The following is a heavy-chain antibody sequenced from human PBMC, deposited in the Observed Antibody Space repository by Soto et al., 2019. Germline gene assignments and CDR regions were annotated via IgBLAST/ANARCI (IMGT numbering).Heavy chain of an antibody. J-gene: IGHJ4*02. D-gene: IGHD3-22*01. CDR2: IYPGDSDT. CDR1: GYSFTSYW. Sequence: PGESLKISCKGSGYSFTSYWIGWVRQMPGKGLEWMGIIYPGDSDTRYSPSFQGQVTISADKSISTAYLQWSSLKASDTAMYYCAKTYYYDSSGYYLFDYWGQGTLVTVSS. V-gene: IGHV5-51*01. CDR3: AKTYYYDSSGYYLFDY.